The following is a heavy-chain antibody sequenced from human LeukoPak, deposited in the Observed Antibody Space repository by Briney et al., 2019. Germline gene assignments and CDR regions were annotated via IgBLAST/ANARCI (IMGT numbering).Heavy chain of an antibody. D-gene: IGHD6-13*01. CDR3: AKVPRGAAAGTSYYYMDV. J-gene: IGHJ6*03. V-gene: IGHV1-8*03. Sequence: ASVKVSCKASGYTFTSYEINWLRQATGQGLEWLGWLNPNSGNVGYAQKFQGRLTITRNMSITTVDMELSSLRSEDTAVYYCAKVPRGAAAGTSYYYMDVWGKGTTVTISS. CDR2: LNPNSGNV. CDR1: GYTFTSYE.